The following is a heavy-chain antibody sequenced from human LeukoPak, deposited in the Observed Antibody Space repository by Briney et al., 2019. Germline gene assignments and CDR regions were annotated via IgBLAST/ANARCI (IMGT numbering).Heavy chain of an antibody. D-gene: IGHD5-12*01. V-gene: IGHV3-53*01. Sequence: GGSLRLSCAASGFTFSDYYMSWIRQAPGKGLEWVSLIYSGGGTYYAESVRGRFTVSRDNSKNTLYLQMNSLRAEDTAVYYCARGEGGYDSNFDVWGQGTLVTVSS. CDR1: GFTFSDYY. J-gene: IGHJ4*02. CDR2: IYSGGGT. CDR3: ARGEGGYDSNFDV.